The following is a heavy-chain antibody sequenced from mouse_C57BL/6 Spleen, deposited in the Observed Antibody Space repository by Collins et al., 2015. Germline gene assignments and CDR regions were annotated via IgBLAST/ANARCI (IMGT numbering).Heavy chain of an antibody. V-gene: IGHV14-3*02. D-gene: IGHD3-2*01. CDR3: AREGQLGLPSMDY. CDR1: GFNIKDTY. J-gene: IGHJ4*01. Sequence: EVQLQQSGAELVKPGASVKLSCTASGFNIKDTYMHWVKQRPEQGLEWIGRIDPANGNTKYDPKFQGKATITADTSSNTAYLQLSSLTSEDTAVYYCAREGQLGLPSMDYWGQGTSVTVSS. CDR2: IDPANGNT.